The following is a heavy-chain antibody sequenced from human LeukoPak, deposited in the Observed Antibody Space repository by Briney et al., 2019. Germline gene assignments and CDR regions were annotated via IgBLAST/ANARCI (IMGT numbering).Heavy chain of an antibody. V-gene: IGHV3-49*04. Sequence: GRSLRLSCRSSGFTFGDYVMTWVRQAPGKGLEWVGFIRSKVYGGTTEYAASVKGRFIISRDDSKSIAYLQMNSLETEDTAVYYCTRDYGGFDYWGQGTLFTVSS. CDR3: TRDYGGFDY. CDR1: GFTFGDYV. D-gene: IGHD4-23*01. CDR2: IRSKVYGGTT. J-gene: IGHJ4*02.